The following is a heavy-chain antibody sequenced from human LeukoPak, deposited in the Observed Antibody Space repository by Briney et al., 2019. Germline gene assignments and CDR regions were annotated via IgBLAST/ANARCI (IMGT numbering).Heavy chain of an antibody. CDR3: AKDRYYGSGSYLLDY. V-gene: IGHV3-21*01. J-gene: IGHJ4*02. D-gene: IGHD3-10*01. CDR2: ISSSSSYI. Sequence: PGGSLRLSCAASGFTFSSYSMNWVRQAPGKGLEWVSSISSSSSYIYYADSVKGRFTISRDNAKNSLYLQMNSLRAEDTAVYYCAKDRYYGSGSYLLDYWGQGTLVTVSS. CDR1: GFTFSSYS.